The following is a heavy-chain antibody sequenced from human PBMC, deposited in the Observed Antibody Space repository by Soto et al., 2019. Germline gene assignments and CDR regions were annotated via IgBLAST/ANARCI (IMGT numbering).Heavy chain of an antibody. J-gene: IGHJ4*02. D-gene: IGHD3-16*02. CDR1: GFTFSSYG. Sequence: GGSLRLSCAASGFTFSSYGMHWVRQAPGKGLEWVAVIWYDGSNKYYADSVKGRFTISRDNSKNTLYLQMNSLRAEDTAVYYCASLSSGNYDYIWGSYRYFDYWGQGTLVTVSS. V-gene: IGHV3-33*01. CDR2: IWYDGSNK. CDR3: ASLSSGNYDYIWGSYRYFDY.